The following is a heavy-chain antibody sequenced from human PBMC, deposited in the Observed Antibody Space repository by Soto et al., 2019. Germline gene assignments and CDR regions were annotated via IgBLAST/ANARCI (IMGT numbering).Heavy chain of an antibody. J-gene: IGHJ4*02. V-gene: IGHV3-53*01. Sequence: EVQLVESGGGLIQPGGSLRLSCAASGFTVSSNYMSWVRQAPGKGLEWVSVIYSDGTTYYSDSVKGRFTISRDNSKNTLYLQMNSLRPEDTAVYYFARGQLYSSGWHFDYWGQGTLVTVSS. CDR1: GFTVSSNY. D-gene: IGHD6-19*01. CDR3: ARGQLYSSGWHFDY. CDR2: IYSDGTT.